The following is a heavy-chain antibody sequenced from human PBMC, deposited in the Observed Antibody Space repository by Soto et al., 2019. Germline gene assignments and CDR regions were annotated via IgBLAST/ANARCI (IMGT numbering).Heavy chain of an antibody. CDR3: ARLGQSSGWYVLEDY. D-gene: IGHD6-19*01. CDR2: ISSSSSYI. V-gene: IGHV3-21*01. Sequence: GGSLRLSCAASGFTFSSYSMNWVRQAPGKGLEWVSSISSSSSYIYYADSVKGRFTISRDNAKNSLYLQMNSLRAEDTAVYYCARLGQSSGWYVLEDYWGQGTLVTVSS. J-gene: IGHJ4*02. CDR1: GFTFSSYS.